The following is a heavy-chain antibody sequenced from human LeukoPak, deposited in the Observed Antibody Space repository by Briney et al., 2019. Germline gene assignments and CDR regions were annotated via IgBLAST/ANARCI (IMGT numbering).Heavy chain of an antibody. D-gene: IGHD2-2*01. J-gene: IGHJ3*02. Sequence: PVKVSCKASGGTFSSYAISWVRQAPGQGLEWMGGIIPIFGTANYAQKFQGRVTITADESTSTAYMELSSLRSEDTAVYYCARSYQLQHDAFDIWGQGTMVTVSS. V-gene: IGHV1-69*13. CDR3: ARSYQLQHDAFDI. CDR2: IIPIFGTA. CDR1: GGTFSSYA.